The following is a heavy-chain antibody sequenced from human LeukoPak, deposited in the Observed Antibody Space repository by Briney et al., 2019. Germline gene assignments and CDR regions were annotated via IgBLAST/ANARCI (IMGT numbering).Heavy chain of an antibody. D-gene: IGHD6-6*01. Sequence: SETLSLTCTVPGGSINFYYWNWIRQPAGKGLEWIGRIYSSGSSNYSPSLNSRVTMSVDTSKKQFSLKLSSVTAADTAVYYCARSEYSSSFDYWGQGTLVTVSS. CDR1: GGSINFYY. CDR2: IYSSGSS. V-gene: IGHV4-4*07. CDR3: ARSEYSSSFDY. J-gene: IGHJ4*02.